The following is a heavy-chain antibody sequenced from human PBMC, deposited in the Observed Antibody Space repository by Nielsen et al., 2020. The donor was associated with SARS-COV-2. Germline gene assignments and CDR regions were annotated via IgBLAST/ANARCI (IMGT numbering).Heavy chain of an antibody. V-gene: IGHV3-23*01. D-gene: IGHD1-26*01. Sequence: GESLKISCAASGFTFNIYAMAWVRRAPGRGLEWVSGTSASGASTYYADSVKGRFTISRDNSKNTLYLQMNSLRAEDTAVYYCAKVGWSYYGVDYWGQGTLVTVSS. J-gene: IGHJ4*02. CDR2: TSASGAST. CDR3: AKVGWSYYGVDY. CDR1: GFTFNIYA.